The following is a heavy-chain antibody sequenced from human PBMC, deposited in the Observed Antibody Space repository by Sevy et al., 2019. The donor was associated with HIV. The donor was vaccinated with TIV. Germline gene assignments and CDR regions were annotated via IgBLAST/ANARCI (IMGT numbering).Heavy chain of an antibody. CDR2: IKQDGSKN. J-gene: IGHJ4*02. D-gene: IGHD2-15*01. V-gene: IGHV3-7*01. CDR1: GFTFSGYW. CDR3: AREGAGGFDY. Sequence: RGSLRLSCAASGFTFSGYWMSWVRQAPGKGLQWVDNIKQDGSKNEFVDSVKGRFTISRDNPKNSLYLQMNSLRAEDTAVYYCAREGAGGFDYWGQGTLVTVSS.